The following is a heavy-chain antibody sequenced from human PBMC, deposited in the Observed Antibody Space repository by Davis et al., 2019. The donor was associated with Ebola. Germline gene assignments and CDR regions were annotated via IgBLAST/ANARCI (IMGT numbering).Heavy chain of an antibody. Sequence: ASVKVSCKASGYTFTSYYMHWVRQAPGQGLEWMGIINPSGGSTSYEQTFQGRVTMTRDTSTSTVYMELSSLRSEDTAVYYCARDDCSGGSCYYYFNAFDIWGQGTMVTVSS. CDR3: ARDDCSGGSCYYYFNAFDI. CDR2: INPSGGST. D-gene: IGHD2-15*01. J-gene: IGHJ3*02. V-gene: IGHV1-46*01. CDR1: GYTFTSYY.